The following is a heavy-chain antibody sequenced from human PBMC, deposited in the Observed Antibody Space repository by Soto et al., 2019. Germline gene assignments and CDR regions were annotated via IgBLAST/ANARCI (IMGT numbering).Heavy chain of an antibody. Sequence: QVQLVQSGAEVRKPGSSVKVSCKISGGTSTNYVISWLRQAPGQGLEWMGGLIPIFGAANLAQKFQGRVTITADESTSTVNMELSSLTSEDTAVYYCARGRSSPNFDPWGQGTLVTVSS. V-gene: IGHV1-69*01. D-gene: IGHD6-6*01. CDR1: GGTSTNYV. CDR3: ARGRSSPNFDP. CDR2: LIPIFGAA. J-gene: IGHJ5*02.